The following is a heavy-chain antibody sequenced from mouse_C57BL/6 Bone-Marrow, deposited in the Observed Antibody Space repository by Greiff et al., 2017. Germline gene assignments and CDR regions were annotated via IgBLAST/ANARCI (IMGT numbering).Heavy chain of an antibody. V-gene: IGHV1-4*01. CDR2: INPSSGYT. Sequence: QVQLQQSGAELARPGASVKMSCKASGYTFTSYTMHWVKQRPGQGLEWIGYINPSSGYTKYNQKFKDKATLTADNSSSTAYMQLSSLTSEASAVYYCARRRKLGRGYAMDYWGQGTSVTVSS. D-gene: IGHD4-1*01. CDR1: GYTFTSYT. CDR3: ARRRKLGRGYAMDY. J-gene: IGHJ4*01.